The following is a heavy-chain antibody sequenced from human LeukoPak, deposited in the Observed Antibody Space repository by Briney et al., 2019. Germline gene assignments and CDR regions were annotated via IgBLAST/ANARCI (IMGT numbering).Heavy chain of an antibody. CDR2: IKQDETPR. V-gene: IGHV3-7*01. Sequence: GGSLRLSCEASGFTFSSHWMNWVRRAPGKGLEWVASIKQDETPRYNVNLVKGRFTIYRDNAKNSVYLQLNNLRADDTSIYYCARGPNYGDYVDFLDYWGQGTLVTVSS. CDR1: GFTFSSHW. D-gene: IGHD2-21*02. J-gene: IGHJ4*02. CDR3: ARGPNYGDYVDFLDY.